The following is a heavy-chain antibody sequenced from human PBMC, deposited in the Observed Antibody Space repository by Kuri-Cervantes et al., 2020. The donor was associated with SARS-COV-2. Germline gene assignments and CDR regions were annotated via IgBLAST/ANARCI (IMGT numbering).Heavy chain of an antibody. D-gene: IGHD6-13*01. CDR1: GGSISSGYY. CDR3: ARVPEGGYSFQH. J-gene: IGHJ1*01. Sequence: GSLRLSRTVSGGSISSGYYWGWIRQPPGKGLEWIGSIYHSGSTYYNPSLKSRVTISVDTSKNQFSLKLSSVTAADTAVYYCARVPEGGYSFQHWGQGTLVTVSS. CDR2: IYHSGST. V-gene: IGHV4-38-2*02.